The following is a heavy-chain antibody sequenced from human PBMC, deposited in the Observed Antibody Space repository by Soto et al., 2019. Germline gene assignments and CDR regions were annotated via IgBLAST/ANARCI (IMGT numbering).Heavy chain of an antibody. D-gene: IGHD5-18*01. V-gene: IGHV6-1*01. CDR1: GDSVSSNSAA. CDR3: AREGEVDTAMDDAFDI. J-gene: IGHJ3*02. Sequence: QSQTLSLTCAISGDSVSSNSAAWNWIRQSPSRGLEWLGRTYYRSKWYNDYAVSVKSRITINPDTSKNQFSLQLNSVTPEDTAVYYCAREGEVDTAMDDAFDIWGQGTMVTVSS. CDR2: TYYRSKWYN.